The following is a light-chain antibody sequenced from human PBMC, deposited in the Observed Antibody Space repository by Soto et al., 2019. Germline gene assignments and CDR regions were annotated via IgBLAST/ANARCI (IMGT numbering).Light chain of an antibody. V-gene: IGKV1-39*01. Sequence: DIHMTQSPSSLSASVGDRCTITCRASQSISTYLNWYQQKPGKAPNLLIYAAATLQSGVPSRFSGSGSGTDFTLTISSLQPEDFATYYCQQSYSMLTFGGGTKVDIK. J-gene: IGKJ4*01. CDR3: QQSYSMLT. CDR1: QSISTY. CDR2: AAA.